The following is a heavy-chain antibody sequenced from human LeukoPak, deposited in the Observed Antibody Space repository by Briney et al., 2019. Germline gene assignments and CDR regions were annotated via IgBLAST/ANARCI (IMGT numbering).Heavy chain of an antibody. CDR1: GYTFTGYY. D-gene: IGHD2-2*01. CDR3: ARDDGYCSSTSCYLVYFGY. V-gene: IGHV1-2*02. CDR2: INPNSGGT. Sequence: ASVKVSCKASGYTFTGYYMHWVRQAPGQGLEWMGWINPNSGGTNYAQKFQGRVTMTRDTSISTAYMELSRLRSGDTAVYYCARDDGYCSSTSCYLVYFGYWGQGTLVTVSS. J-gene: IGHJ4*02.